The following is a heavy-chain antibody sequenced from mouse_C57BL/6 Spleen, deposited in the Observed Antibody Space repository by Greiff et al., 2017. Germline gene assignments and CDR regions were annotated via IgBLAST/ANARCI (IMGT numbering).Heavy chain of an antibody. D-gene: IGHD2-3*01. CDR3: TRGGWLLRYFDY. Sequence: VQLQQSGAELVRPGASVTLSCKASGYTFTDYEMHWVKQTPVHGLEWIGAIDPETGGTAYNQKFKGKAILTADKSSSTAYMELRSLTSEDSAVYYCTRGGWLLRYFDYWGQGTTRTVSS. CDR1: GYTFTDYE. J-gene: IGHJ2*01. V-gene: IGHV1-15*01. CDR2: IDPETGGT.